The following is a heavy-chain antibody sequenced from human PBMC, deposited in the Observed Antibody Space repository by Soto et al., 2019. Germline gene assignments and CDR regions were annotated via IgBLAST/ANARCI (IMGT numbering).Heavy chain of an antibody. J-gene: IGHJ3*02. D-gene: IGHD3-10*01. CDR2: ISSSGITI. Sequence: SGGSLRLSCAASGFTFSDYYMTWVRRAPGKGLEWLSYISSSGITIYYVDSVKGRFTISRDNAKNSVYLQMNSLRPEDTAVYYCARSERGSGTYYNVAFDIWGQGTTVTV. CDR3: ARSERGSGTYYNVAFDI. CDR1: GFTFSDYY. V-gene: IGHV3-11*01.